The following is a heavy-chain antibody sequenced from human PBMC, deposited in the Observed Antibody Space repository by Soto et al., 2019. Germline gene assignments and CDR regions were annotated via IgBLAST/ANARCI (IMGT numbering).Heavy chain of an antibody. V-gene: IGHV1-69*06. J-gene: IGHJ6*02. CDR2: IIPIFGTV. Sequence: GASVKVSCKASGGTFSSYAISWVRQAPGQGLEWMGGIIPIFGTVNYAQKFQGRVTITADKSTSTAYMELSSLRSEDTAVYYCARDTMEFQVYGMDVWGQGTTVTVSS. D-gene: IGHD3-10*01. CDR1: GGTFSSYA. CDR3: ARDTMEFQVYGMDV.